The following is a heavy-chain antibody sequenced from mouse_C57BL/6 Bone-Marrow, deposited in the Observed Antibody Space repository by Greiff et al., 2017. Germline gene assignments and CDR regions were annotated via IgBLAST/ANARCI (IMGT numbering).Heavy chain of an antibody. J-gene: IGHJ2*01. CDR2: IYPGSGST. D-gene: IGHD1-1*01. CDR3: ARTVVATRWYFDY. V-gene: IGHV1-55*01. CDR1: GYTFTSYW. Sequence: VQLQQPGAELVKPGASVKMSCKASGYTFTSYWITWVKQRPGQGLEWIGDIYPGSGSTNYNEKFKSKATLTVDTSSSTAYMQLSSLTSEDSAVYYCARTVVATRWYFDYWGQGTTLTDSS.